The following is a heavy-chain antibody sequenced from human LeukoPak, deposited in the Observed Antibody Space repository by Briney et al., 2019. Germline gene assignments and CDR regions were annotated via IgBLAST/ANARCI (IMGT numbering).Heavy chain of an antibody. CDR3: ARDKSEPSYYYYGMDV. CDR1: GGTFSSYA. V-gene: IGHV1-69*13. Sequence: SVKVSCKASGGTFSSYAISWVRQAPGQGLEWMGGIIPIFGTANYAQKFQGRVTITADESTSTAYMELSSLRSEDTAVYYCARDKSEPSYYYYGMDVWGQGTTVTVSS. CDR2: IIPIFGTA. J-gene: IGHJ6*02.